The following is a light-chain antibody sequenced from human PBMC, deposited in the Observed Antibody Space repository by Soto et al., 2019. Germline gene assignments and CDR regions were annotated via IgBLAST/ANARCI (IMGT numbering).Light chain of an antibody. CDR2: GAS. CDR1: QSISSSY. Sequence: EIVLTQSPGTLSSSPGERATLSCRASQSISSSYLAWYQQKPGQAPRLLVYGASSRATGIPDRFSGSGSGTDFTLTISSLEPEDFAVYYWQQYSSSRFTFGPGTKVDIK. V-gene: IGKV3-20*01. J-gene: IGKJ3*01. CDR3: QQYSSSRFT.